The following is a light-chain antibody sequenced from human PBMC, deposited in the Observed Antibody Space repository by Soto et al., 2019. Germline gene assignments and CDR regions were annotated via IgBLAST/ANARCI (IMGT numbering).Light chain of an antibody. Sequence: EVVMTQSPAILSVSPGERATLSCRASQSVSSNLAWYQQKPGQAPRLLIYGASTRATGIPARFSGSGSGTASTLTLSSLHSEDFAVYYCQQYNNRPLTFGGGTKVDIK. J-gene: IGKJ4*01. CDR1: QSVSSN. CDR2: GAS. V-gene: IGKV3-15*01. CDR3: QQYNNRPLT.